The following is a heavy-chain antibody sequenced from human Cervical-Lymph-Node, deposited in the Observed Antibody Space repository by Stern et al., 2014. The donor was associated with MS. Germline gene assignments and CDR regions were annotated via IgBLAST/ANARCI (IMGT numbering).Heavy chain of an antibody. CDR1: GYSFISDW. V-gene: IGHV5-51*03. Sequence: EVQLEESGAEVKKLGDSLKISCKASGYSFISDWIGWVRQVPGKGLEWMGNIYPGDSDTRYSPSFQGLVTISADKSITTAYLQWNSLKASDTALYYCVRGGSGQLVGPFQHWGQGTLLSV. CDR3: VRGGSGQLVGPFQH. CDR2: IYPGDSDT. J-gene: IGHJ1*01. D-gene: IGHD6-6*01.